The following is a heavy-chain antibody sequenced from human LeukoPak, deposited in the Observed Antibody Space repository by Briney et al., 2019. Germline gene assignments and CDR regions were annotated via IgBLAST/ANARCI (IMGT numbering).Heavy chain of an antibody. D-gene: IGHD1-14*01. CDR2: INHSGST. V-gene: IGHV4-34*01. J-gene: IGHJ5*02. CDR3: ARGRTLLNWFDP. Sequence: TPSETLSLTCAVYGGSFSGYYWSWIRQPPGKGLEWIGEINHSGSTNYNPSLKSRVTISVDTSKNQFSLKLSSVTAADTAVYYCARGRTLLNWFDPWGQGTLVTVSS. CDR1: GGSFSGYY.